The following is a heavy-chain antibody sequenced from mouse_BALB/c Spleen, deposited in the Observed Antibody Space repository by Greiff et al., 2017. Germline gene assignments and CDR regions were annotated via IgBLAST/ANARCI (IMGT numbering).Heavy chain of an antibody. V-gene: IGHV1S29*02. J-gene: IGHJ2*01. CDR1: GYTFTDYN. CDR3: ARWTEKDFDY. CDR2: IYPYNGGT. Sequence: VQLQQSGPELVQPGASVKISCKASGYTFTDYNMHWVKQSHGKSLEWIGYIYPYNGGTGYNQKFKSKATLTVDNSSSTAYMELRSLTSEDSAVYYCARWTEKDFDYWGQGTTLTVSS.